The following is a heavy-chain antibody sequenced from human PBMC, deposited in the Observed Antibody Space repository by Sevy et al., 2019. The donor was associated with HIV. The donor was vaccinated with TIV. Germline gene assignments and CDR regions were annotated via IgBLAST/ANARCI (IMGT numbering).Heavy chain of an antibody. J-gene: IGHJ6*02. CDR1: GFTFSSYW. Sequence: GSLRLSCAASGFTFSSYWMHWVRQAPGKGLVWVSRINSDGSSTSYADSVKGRFTISRDNAKNTLYLQMNSLRAEDTAVYYCARDYIVLVPAATHGYYYYGMDVWGQGTTVTVSS. V-gene: IGHV3-74*01. CDR3: ARDYIVLVPAATHGYYYYGMDV. CDR2: INSDGSST. D-gene: IGHD2-2*01.